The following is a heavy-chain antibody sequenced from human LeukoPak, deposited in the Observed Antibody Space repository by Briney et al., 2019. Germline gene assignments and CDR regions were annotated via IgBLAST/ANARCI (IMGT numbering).Heavy chain of an antibody. J-gene: IGHJ1*01. D-gene: IGHD3-22*01. V-gene: IGHV1-2*02. CDR2: INPNSGGT. CDR1: GYTFTGYY. Sequence: GASVKVSCKAFGYTFTGYYMHWVRQAPGQGLEWMGWINPNSGGTHYAQKFQGRVTMTRDTSISTAYMELSTLRSDDTAVYYCATSSGYYVGYIQYWGQGTLVTVSS. CDR3: ATSSGYYVGYIQY.